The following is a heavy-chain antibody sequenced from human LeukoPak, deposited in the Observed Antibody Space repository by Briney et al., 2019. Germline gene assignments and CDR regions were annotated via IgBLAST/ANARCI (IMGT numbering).Heavy chain of an antibody. D-gene: IGHD2/OR15-2a*01. CDR3: ARGEYYFDY. CDR1: GGSISSYY. J-gene: IGHJ4*02. Sequence: SETLSLTCTVPGGSISSYYWSWIRQPPGKGLEWIGFIYYSGSTNYNPSLKSRVTISVDTSKNQFSLKLSSVTAADTAFYYCARGEYYFDYWGQGTLVTVSS. V-gene: IGHV4-59*01. CDR2: IYYSGST.